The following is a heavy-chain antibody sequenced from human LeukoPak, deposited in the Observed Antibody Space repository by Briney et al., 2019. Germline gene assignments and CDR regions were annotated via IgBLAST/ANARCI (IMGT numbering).Heavy chain of an antibody. CDR1: GYGFISYY. V-gene: IGHV1-46*03. CDR3: ARHGSGRYYPAEGRVDY. CDR2: SNPSVGGT. J-gene: IGHJ4*02. Sequence: ASVKVSCKAFGYGFISYYIHWVRQAPGQGLEWMGISNPSVGGTTYARKFQGRVTMTRDTSTSTVYMELSSLRSEDTAVYYCARHGSGRYYPAEGRVDYWGQGTLVTVSS. D-gene: IGHD3-10*01.